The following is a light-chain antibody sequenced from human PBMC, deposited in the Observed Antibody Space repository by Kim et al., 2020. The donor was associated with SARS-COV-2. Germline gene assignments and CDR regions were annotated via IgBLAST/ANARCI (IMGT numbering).Light chain of an antibody. J-gene: IGLJ1*01. Sequence: QRVTMSCNGRSSNLGAGYGVHWYQQLPTTTPKRLIFGNSNRPSGVPGRFSGSKSGNSASLAITGLQAEDEADYYCQSYDNSLSSYVFGSGTKVTVL. CDR2: GNS. V-gene: IGLV1-40*01. CDR3: QSYDNSLSSYV. CDR1: SSNLGAGYG.